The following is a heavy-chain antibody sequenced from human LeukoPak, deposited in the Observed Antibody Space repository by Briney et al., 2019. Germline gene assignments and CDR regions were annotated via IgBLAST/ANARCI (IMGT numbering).Heavy chain of an antibody. J-gene: IGHJ6*03. CDR2: IYYSGST. CDR3: ARGGPPGYYYDYYMDV. Sequence: SQTLSLTCAVSGGSISSSCWCWFRQNQGKGLEWIGYIYYSGSTNFNPSLKSRVTISVDTSKNQFSLKMSSVTAADTAVYFCARGGPPGYYYDYYMDVWGKGTTVTISS. CDR1: GGSISSSC. V-gene: IGHV4-59*01.